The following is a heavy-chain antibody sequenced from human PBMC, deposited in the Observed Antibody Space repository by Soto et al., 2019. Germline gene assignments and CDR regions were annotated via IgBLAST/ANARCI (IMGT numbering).Heavy chain of an antibody. D-gene: IGHD3-9*01. J-gene: IGHJ5*02. V-gene: IGHV3-23*01. CDR1: GFTFSSYA. CDR3: ASVPPRYDWLLPDNWFDP. CDR2: ISGSGGST. Sequence: PGGSLRLSCAASGFTFSSYAMRWVRQAPGKGLEWVSAISGSGGSTYYADSVKGRFTISRDSSKNTLYLQMNSLRAEDTAVYYCASVPPRYDWLLPDNWFDPWGQGTLVTVSS.